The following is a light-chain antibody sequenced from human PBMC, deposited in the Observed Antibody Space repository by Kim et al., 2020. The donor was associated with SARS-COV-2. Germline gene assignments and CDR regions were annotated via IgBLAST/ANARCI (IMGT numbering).Light chain of an antibody. CDR2: RNI. V-gene: IGLV1-47*01. CDR3: SAWDDSLSGRV. Sequence: GQRVTISCSGSNSHIGTNSVSWYQQLPGTAPNLLIYRNIQRPSGVPDRFSGSPSGPSVSLAISGLRSEDEADYYCSAWDDSLSGRVFGGGTQLTVL. J-gene: IGLJ2*01. CDR1: NSHIGTNS.